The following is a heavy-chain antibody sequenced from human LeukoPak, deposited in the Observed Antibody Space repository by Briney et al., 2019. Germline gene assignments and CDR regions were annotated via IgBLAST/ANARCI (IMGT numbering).Heavy chain of an antibody. CDR1: GFTFSSYA. D-gene: IGHD5-18*01. V-gene: IGHV3-23*01. Sequence: GGSLRLSCAASGFTFSSYAMSWVRQAPGKGLEWVSAISGSGGSTYYADSVKGRFTISRDNSKNTLYLQMNSLRAEDTAVYYCAKFRIRLWLMADAFDIWGQGTMVTVSS. J-gene: IGHJ3*02. CDR2: ISGSGGST. CDR3: AKFRIRLWLMADAFDI.